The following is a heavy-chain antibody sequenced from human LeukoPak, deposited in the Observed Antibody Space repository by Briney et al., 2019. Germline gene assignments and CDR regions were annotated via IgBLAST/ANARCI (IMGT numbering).Heavy chain of an antibody. J-gene: IGHJ4*02. Sequence: GGSLRLSCAASGFTFSSYAMSWVRQAPGKGLEWVSAISGSGGSTYYAGSVKGRFTISRENAKNSLYLQMNSLRAGDTAVYYCARVRGDLFDYWGQGTLVTVSS. CDR2: ISGSGGST. CDR1: GFTFSSYA. D-gene: IGHD2-21*02. V-gene: IGHV3-23*01. CDR3: ARVRGDLFDY.